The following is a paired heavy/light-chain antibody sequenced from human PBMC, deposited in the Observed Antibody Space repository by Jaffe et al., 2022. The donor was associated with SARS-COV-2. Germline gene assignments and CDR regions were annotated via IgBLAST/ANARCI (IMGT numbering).Heavy chain of an antibody. V-gene: IGHV3-23*01. J-gene: IGHJ4*02. CDR3: AKDRVATRTINYYFDF. CDR1: GFTFSSYA. CDR2: ISGSGDST. D-gene: IGHD6-6*01. Sequence: EVQLLESGGGLVQPGGSLRLSCAASGFTFSSYAMGWVRQAPGKGLEWVSVISGSGDSTYFPDSMKGRFTISRDNSKNTLYLQMNSLRAEDAAVYYCAKDRVATRTINYYFDFWGQGTLVTVSS.
Light chain of an antibody. Sequence: DFVMTQSPDSLAVSLGERATINCKSSQSVLYSVNNKNYLAWYQQKPGQPPKLLITWASTRESGVPDRFSGSGSGTDFTLTISSLQPEDVAVYHCQQYYGTPPYTFGQGTRLEIK. CDR2: WAS. CDR3: QQYYGTPPYT. V-gene: IGKV4-1*01. J-gene: IGKJ2*01. CDR1: QSVLYSVNNKNY.